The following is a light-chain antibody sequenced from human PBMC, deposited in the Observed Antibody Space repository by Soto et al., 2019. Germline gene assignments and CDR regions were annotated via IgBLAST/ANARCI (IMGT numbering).Light chain of an antibody. CDR1: NSDVGGYNY. Sequence: QSALTQPASVSGSPGQSITISCSGTNSDVGGYNYVSWYQQHPGKAPKLMIYDVSYRPSGISNRFSGSKSDNTASLTISGLQAEDEADYYFSSYTTSRLYVFGTGTKLTVL. CDR2: DVS. CDR3: SSYTTSRLYV. J-gene: IGLJ1*01. V-gene: IGLV2-14*01.